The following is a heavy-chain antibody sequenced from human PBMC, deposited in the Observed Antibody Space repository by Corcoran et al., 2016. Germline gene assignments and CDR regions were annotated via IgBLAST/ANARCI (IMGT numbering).Heavy chain of an antibody. D-gene: IGHD6-19*01. CDR2: ISSSSSTI. Sequence: EVQLVESGGGLVQPGGSLRLSCAASGFTFSSYSMNWVRQAPGKGLEWVSYISSSSSTIYYADSVKGRFTISRDNAKNSLYLQMNSLRDEDTAGYYCARDSGGLADDAFDIWGQGTMVTVSS. J-gene: IGHJ3*02. CDR3: ARDSGGLADDAFDI. CDR1: GFTFSSYS. V-gene: IGHV3-48*02.